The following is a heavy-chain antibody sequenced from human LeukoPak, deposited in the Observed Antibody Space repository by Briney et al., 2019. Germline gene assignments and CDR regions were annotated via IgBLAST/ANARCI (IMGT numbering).Heavy chain of an antibody. V-gene: IGHV4-59*01. CDR1: GGSISSYY. CDR2: TYYSGST. J-gene: IGHJ6*03. D-gene: IGHD2-2*01. Sequence: SETLSLTCTVSGGSISSYYWSWIRQPPGKGLEYIGYTYYSGSTNYNPSLKSRLTISVDTSKNQFSLKLSSVIAADTAVYYCARTTEGYCSSASCFGFSYSYYMDVWGKGTTVTISS. CDR3: ARTTEGYCSSASCFGFSYSYYMDV.